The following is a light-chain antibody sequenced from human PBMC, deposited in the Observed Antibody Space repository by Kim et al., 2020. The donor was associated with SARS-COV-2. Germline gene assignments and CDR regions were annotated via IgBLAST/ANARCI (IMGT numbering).Light chain of an antibody. CDR3: ETWASNTRV. CDR2: LEGSGSY. V-gene: IGLV4-60*03. CDR1: SGHSSYI. Sequence: QPVLTQSSSASASLGSSVKLTCTLSSGHSSYIIAWHQQQPGKAPRYLMKLEGSGSYNKGSGVPDRFSGSSSGADRYLTISNLQSEDEADYYRETWASNTRVFGGGTQLTVL. J-gene: IGLJ3*02.